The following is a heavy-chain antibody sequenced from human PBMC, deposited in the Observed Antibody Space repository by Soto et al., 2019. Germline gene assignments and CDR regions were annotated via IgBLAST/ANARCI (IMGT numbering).Heavy chain of an antibody. CDR2: INHSGST. V-gene: IGHV4-34*01. D-gene: IGHD3-10*01. Sequence: SETLSLTCAVYGGSFSGYYWSWIRQPPGKGLEWIGEINHSGSTNYNPSLKSRVTISVDTSKNQFSLKLSSVTAADTAVYYCARASPTMVRGVSASGFFYMDVWGKGTTVTVSS. J-gene: IGHJ6*03. CDR3: ARASPTMVRGVSASGFFYMDV. CDR1: GGSFSGYY.